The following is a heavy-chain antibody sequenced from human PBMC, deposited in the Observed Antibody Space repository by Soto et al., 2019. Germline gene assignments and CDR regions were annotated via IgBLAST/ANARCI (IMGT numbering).Heavy chain of an antibody. CDR3: ARQVPAAIRLGWFDP. Sequence: SETLSLTCTVSGGSISRSTYYWGWIRQPPGKGLEWLGSIYYSGSTYYRPSLKSRVTISVDTSKNQFSLKLSSVTAADTAVYYCARQVPAAIRLGWFDPWGQGTLVTVSS. CDR2: IYYSGST. J-gene: IGHJ5*02. D-gene: IGHD2-2*02. V-gene: IGHV4-39*01. CDR1: GGSISRSTYY.